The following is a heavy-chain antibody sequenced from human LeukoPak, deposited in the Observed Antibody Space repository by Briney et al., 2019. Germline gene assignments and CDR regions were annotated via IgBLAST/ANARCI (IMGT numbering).Heavy chain of an antibody. V-gene: IGHV3-11*01. CDR2: ISGSGSDL. Sequence: GGSLRLYCVACGFSFSDYYMSWIRQAPGRGLEWTSYISGSGSDLYYADSVKGRFTISRDNANNSLYLQMNSLRAEDTAVYYCARSIGYYYTMDVWGQGTTVTVSS. J-gene: IGHJ6*02. D-gene: IGHD3-22*01. CDR1: GFSFSDYY. CDR3: ARSIGYYYTMDV.